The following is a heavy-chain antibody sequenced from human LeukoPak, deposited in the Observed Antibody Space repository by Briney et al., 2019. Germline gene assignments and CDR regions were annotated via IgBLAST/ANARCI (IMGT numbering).Heavy chain of an antibody. V-gene: IGHV3-49*03. CDR2: IRSKHYGGTT. J-gene: IGHJ3*02. CDR1: GFTFGDYA. Sequence: GGSLRLSCAASGFTFGDYAMSWFRQAPGKGLEGVGFIRSKHYGGTTEYAASVKGRFTISRDDSKSIAYLQMNSLKTEDTGVYYCTSLKDIVVVPAAIGGQGTMVTVSS. CDR3: TSLKDIVVVPAAI. D-gene: IGHD2-2*01.